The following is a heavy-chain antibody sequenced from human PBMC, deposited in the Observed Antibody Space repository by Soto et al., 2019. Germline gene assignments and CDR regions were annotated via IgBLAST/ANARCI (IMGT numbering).Heavy chain of an antibody. J-gene: IGHJ3*02. Sequence: SQTVSLTCAISGHSVSSNSAAWNWIRQSPSKGLESLGRTYYRSMWYNDYAVSVKSRATIDPGTSKYQFSLQLNSVTPEDAALYYCARERYGDYGRGDFVNWGPEAMETASS. CDR1: GHSVSSNSAA. CDR3: ARERYGDYGRGDFVN. CDR2: TYYRSMWYN. D-gene: IGHD4-17*01. V-gene: IGHV6-1*01.